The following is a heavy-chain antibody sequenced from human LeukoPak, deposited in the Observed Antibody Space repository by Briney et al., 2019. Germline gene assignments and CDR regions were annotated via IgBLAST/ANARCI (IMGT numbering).Heavy chain of an antibody. Sequence: PGGSLRLSCSASGFTFSSYAMHWVRQAPGKGLEYVSAISSNGGSTNYADSVKDRFTISRDNSKNTLYLQMSSLRAEDTAVYYCARGRRDGYNFWYYWGQGTLVTVSS. CDR2: ISSNGGST. CDR1: GFTFSSYA. D-gene: IGHD5-24*01. V-gene: IGHV3-64D*06. CDR3: ARGRRDGYNFWYY. J-gene: IGHJ4*02.